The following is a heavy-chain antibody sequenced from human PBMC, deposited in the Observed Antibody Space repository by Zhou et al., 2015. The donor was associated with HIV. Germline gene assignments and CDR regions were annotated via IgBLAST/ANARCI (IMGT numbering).Heavy chain of an antibody. CDR2: IIPIFGTA. Sequence: QVQLVQSGTEVKKPGSSVKVSCKASGGTFSSYAISWVRQAPGQGLEWMGGIIPIFGTANYAQKFQGRVTMTRNTSITTAYMELSSLRSEDTAVYYCARRVHWYFDIWGRGTLVTVSS. J-gene: IGHJ2*01. V-gene: IGHV1-69*06. CDR3: ARRVHWYFDI. CDR1: GGTFSSYA. D-gene: IGHD2-2*01.